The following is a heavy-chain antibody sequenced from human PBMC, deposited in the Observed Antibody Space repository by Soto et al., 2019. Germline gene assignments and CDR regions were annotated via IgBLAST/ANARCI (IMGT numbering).Heavy chain of an antibody. J-gene: IGHJ4*02. CDR1: GFSFSDYY. V-gene: IGHV3-21*01. D-gene: IGHD4-17*01. Sequence: VQLVESGGGLVKPGGSLRLSCAASGFSFSDYYMSWVRQAPGKGLEWVSSISGKSTYIYYAASVKGRFTISRENARNSVYLQMHSLRAADTAVYYCARDKGYGDDLDSWGQGTLVTVSS. CDR3: ARDKGYGDDLDS. CDR2: ISGKSTYI.